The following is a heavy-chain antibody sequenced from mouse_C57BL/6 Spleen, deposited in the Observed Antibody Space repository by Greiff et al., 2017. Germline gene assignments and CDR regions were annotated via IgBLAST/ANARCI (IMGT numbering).Heavy chain of an antibody. CDR1: GYTFTSYD. V-gene: IGHV1-85*01. CDR2: IYPRDGST. J-gene: IGHJ2*01. D-gene: IGHD1-1*01. CDR3: ARSEYYYGSSYEDY. Sequence: QVQLQQSGPELVKPGASVKLSCKASGYTFTSYDINWVKQRPGQGLEWIGWIYPRDGSTKYNEKFKGKATLTLDTSSSTAYMELHSLTSEDSAVYFCARSEYYYGSSYEDYWGQGTTLTVSS.